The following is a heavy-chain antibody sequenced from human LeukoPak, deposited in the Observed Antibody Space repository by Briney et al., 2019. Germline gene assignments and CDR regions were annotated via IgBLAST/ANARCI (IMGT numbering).Heavy chain of an antibody. CDR1: GYIFANYG. J-gene: IGHJ4*02. CDR2: ISADNHNT. CDR3: ARDRRGYSAYDGEGFDY. Sequence: ASVKVSCKASGYIFANYGFSWVRQAPGQGLEWMGWISADNHNTKYAQKFQDRVTMTDDRSTSTVYMEQRSLRSDDTAVYYCARDRRGYSAYDGEGFDYWGQGTLVTVSS. D-gene: IGHD5-12*01. V-gene: IGHV1-18*04.